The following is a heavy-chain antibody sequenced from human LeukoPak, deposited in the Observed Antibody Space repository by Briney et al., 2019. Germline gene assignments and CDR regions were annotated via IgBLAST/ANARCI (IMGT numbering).Heavy chain of an antibody. Sequence: ASVKVSCKASGYTFTSYGISWVRQAPGQGLEWMGWINPNSGGTNYAQKFQGRVTMTRDTSISTAYMELSRLRSDDTAVYYCARGGRAVAGKYYFDYWGQGTLVTVSS. CDR1: GYTFTSYG. CDR3: ARGGRAVAGKYYFDY. V-gene: IGHV1-2*02. J-gene: IGHJ4*02. D-gene: IGHD6-19*01. CDR2: INPNSGGT.